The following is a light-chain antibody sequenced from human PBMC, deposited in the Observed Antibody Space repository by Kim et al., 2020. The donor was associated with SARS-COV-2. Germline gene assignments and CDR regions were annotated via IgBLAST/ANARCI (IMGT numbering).Light chain of an antibody. CDR1: QSVSSRY. CDR3: QQYGSSPMYT. V-gene: IGKV3-20*01. Sequence: SPGERAALFCRTSQSVSSRYLAWYQQKPGQAPRLLIYGASSRAAGIPDRFSGSGSGTDFTLTISRLEPEDFAVYYCQQYGSSPMYTFGQGTKLEIK. CDR2: GAS. J-gene: IGKJ2*01.